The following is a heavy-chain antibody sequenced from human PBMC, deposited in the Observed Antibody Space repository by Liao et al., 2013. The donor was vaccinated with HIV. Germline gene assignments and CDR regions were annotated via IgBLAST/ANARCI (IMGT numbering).Heavy chain of an antibody. D-gene: IGHD3-3*01. Sequence: QVQLQESGPGLVKPSETLSLSCTVSGGSISSYYWSWIRQPPGKGLEWIGEINHSGSTNYNPSLKSRVTMSLDTSKNQFSLKLRSVTAADTAVYYCARELERITIFGVVSPYWYFDLWGRGTLVTVSS. V-gene: IGHV4-34*10. CDR2: INHSGST. CDR3: ARELERITIFGVVSPYWYFDL. CDR1: GGSISSYY. J-gene: IGHJ2*01.